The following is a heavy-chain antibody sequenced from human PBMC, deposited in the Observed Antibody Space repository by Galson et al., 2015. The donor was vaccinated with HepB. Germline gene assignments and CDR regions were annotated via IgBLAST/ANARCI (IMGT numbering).Heavy chain of an antibody. V-gene: IGHV1-3*01. D-gene: IGHD2-2*01. CDR3: ARAGRGYCSSTSCYWGNHPDY. J-gene: IGHJ4*02. CDR1: GYTFTSYA. Sequence: SVKASCKASGYTFTSYAMHWVRQAPGQRLEWMGWINAGNGNTKYSQKFQGRVTITRDTSASTAYMELSSLRSEDTAVYYCARAGRGYCSSTSCYWGNHPDYWGQGTLVTVSS. CDR2: INAGNGNT.